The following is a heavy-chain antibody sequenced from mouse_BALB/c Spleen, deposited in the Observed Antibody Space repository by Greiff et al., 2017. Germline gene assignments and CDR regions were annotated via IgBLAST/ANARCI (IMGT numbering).Heavy chain of an antibody. V-gene: IGHV1-80*01. D-gene: IGHD2-10*02. J-gene: IGHJ4*01. CDR3: ARGKYGNYLYAMDY. CDR2: IYPGDGDT. Sequence: VQLQQSGAELMKPGASVKISCKATGYTFSSYWMNWVKQRPGQGLEWIGQIYPGDGDTNYNGKFKGKATLTADKSSSTAYMQLSSLTSEDSAVYFCARGKYGNYLYAMDYWGQGTSVTVSS. CDR1: GYTFSSYW.